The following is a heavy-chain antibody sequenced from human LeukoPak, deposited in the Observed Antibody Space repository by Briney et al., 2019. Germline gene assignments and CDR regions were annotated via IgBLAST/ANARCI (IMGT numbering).Heavy chain of an antibody. V-gene: IGHV4-30-2*01. CDR3: ARAWARHYDILTGHGGWFDP. Sequence: SETLSLTCAVSGGSISSGGYSWSWIRQPPGEGLGLIGYIYHSGSTYYNPSLKRRVTISVDRSKNQFSLKLSSVTAADTAVYYCARAWARHYDILTGHGGWFDPWGQGTLVTVSS. J-gene: IGHJ5*02. D-gene: IGHD3-9*01. CDR1: GGSISSGGYS. CDR2: IYHSGST.